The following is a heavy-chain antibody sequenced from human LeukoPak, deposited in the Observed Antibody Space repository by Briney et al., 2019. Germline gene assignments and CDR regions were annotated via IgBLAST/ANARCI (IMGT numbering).Heavy chain of an antibody. Sequence: ASVKVSCKASGYTLTSYDINWVRQATGQGLEWMGWMNPNSGNTGYAQKFQGRVTMTRNTSISTAYMELSSLRSEDTAVYYCARSTRPSYYDFWSGYYPRLDYWGQGTLVTVSS. V-gene: IGHV1-8*01. D-gene: IGHD3-3*01. CDR2: MNPNSGNT. J-gene: IGHJ4*02. CDR1: GYTLTSYD. CDR3: ARSTRPSYYDFWSGYYPRLDY.